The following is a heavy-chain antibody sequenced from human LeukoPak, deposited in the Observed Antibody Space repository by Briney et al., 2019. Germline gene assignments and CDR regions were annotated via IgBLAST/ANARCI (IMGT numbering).Heavy chain of an antibody. D-gene: IGHD3-10*01. CDR1: GYTFTSYD. Sequence: ASEKVSCKASGYTFTSYDINWVRQATGQGPEWMGWMNPSSGNTGYAQRFQGRVTMTRDTSISTAYLELSSLRSEDTAVYYCASHTYYYSSGSFGHWGQGTLVTVSS. CDR2: MNPSSGNT. J-gene: IGHJ4*02. CDR3: ASHTYYYSSGSFGH. V-gene: IGHV1-8*01.